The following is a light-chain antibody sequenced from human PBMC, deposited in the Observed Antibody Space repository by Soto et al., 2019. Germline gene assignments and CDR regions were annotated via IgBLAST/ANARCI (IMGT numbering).Light chain of an antibody. Sequence: QSVLTQPPSVSAAPGQKVTISCSGSSSNIGNNYVSWYQQLPGTAPKLLIYDNNKRPSGIPDRFSGSKSGTSATLGITGLQTGDEADYYCATWDSSLRSYVFGTGIKVTVL. J-gene: IGLJ1*01. V-gene: IGLV1-51*01. CDR1: SSNIGNNY. CDR3: ATWDSSLRSYV. CDR2: DNN.